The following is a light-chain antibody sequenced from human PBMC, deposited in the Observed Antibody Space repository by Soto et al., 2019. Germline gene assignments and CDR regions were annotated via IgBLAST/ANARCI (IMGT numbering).Light chain of an antibody. CDR2: YAS. CDR3: QQYNNWPST. CDR1: QSVSSN. Sequence: EIVMTQSPATLSLSPGERATLSCRASQSVSSNFAWYQQKPGQAPRLLIYYASTRATGIPARFSGSGSGTEFTLTISSLQSEDFAVYYCQQYNNWPSTFGQGTKLEIK. J-gene: IGKJ2*01. V-gene: IGKV3-15*01.